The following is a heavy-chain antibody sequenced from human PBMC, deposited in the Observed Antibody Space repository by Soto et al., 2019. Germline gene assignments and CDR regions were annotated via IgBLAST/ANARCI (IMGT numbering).Heavy chain of an antibody. CDR1: GFTFSSYG. D-gene: IGHD3-10*01. CDR3: ARMGGWTVRHSDHYLDY. Sequence: GGSLRLSCATSGFTFSSYGLHWVRQAPGKGLEWVALIWYDGSHTYYADSVKGRFTISRDDSKSTLYLQMDSLRDEDTAVYYCARMGGWTVRHSDHYLDYWGQGTLVTVSS. CDR2: IWYDGSHT. J-gene: IGHJ4*02. V-gene: IGHV3-33*01.